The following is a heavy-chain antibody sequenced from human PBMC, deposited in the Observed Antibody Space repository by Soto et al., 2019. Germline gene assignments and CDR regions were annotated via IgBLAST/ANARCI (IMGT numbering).Heavy chain of an antibody. Sequence: EAQLLESGGGLVQPGGSLRLSCAASGFTFSSYAMSWVRQAPGKGLEWVSAISGSGGSTYYADSVKGRFTISRDNSKNTLYLQMNSLRAEDTAVYYCAKDLRYDYIWGSYRSGWYFDLWGRGTLVTVSS. J-gene: IGHJ2*01. CDR2: ISGSGGST. D-gene: IGHD3-16*02. CDR1: GFTFSSYA. CDR3: AKDLRYDYIWGSYRSGWYFDL. V-gene: IGHV3-23*01.